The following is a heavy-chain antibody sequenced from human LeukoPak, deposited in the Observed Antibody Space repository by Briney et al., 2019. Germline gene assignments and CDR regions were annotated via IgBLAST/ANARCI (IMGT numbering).Heavy chain of an antibody. CDR3: ARDHRSGSH. CDR2: ISYDGSNK. Sequence: PGGSLRLSCAASGFTFSSYAMHWVRQAPGKGLEWVAVISYDGSNKYYADSVKGRFTIPRDNSKNTLYLQMNSLRAEDTAVYYCARDHRSGSHWGQGTLVTVSS. J-gene: IGHJ4*02. V-gene: IGHV3-30-3*01. D-gene: IGHD6-19*01. CDR1: GFTFSSYA.